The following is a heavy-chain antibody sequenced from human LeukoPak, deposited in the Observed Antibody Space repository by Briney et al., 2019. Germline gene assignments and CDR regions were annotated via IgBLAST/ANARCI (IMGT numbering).Heavy chain of an antibody. Sequence: PGGSLRLSCAASGFTFSNAWMSWVRQAPGKGLEWVGRIKSKTDGGTTDYAAPVKGRFTISRDDSKNTLYLQMNSLKTEDTAVYYCTTDYCDNVRIHYYYYMDVWGKGTTVTVSS. D-gene: IGHD3-22*01. J-gene: IGHJ6*03. CDR3: TTDYCDNVRIHYYYYMDV. V-gene: IGHV3-15*01. CDR1: GFTFSNAW. CDR2: IKSKTDGGTT.